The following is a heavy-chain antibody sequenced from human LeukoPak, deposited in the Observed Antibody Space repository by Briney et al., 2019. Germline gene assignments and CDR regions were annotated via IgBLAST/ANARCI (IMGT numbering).Heavy chain of an antibody. CDR3: ANAGDYSMKYFLH. CDR2: ISWNSGNI. V-gene: IGHV3-9*01. CDR1: GFIFDDYA. Sequence: GGSLRLSCAASGFIFDDYAMHWVRQAPGKGLEWVSGISWNSGNIGYADSVKGRSTISRDNAKNSLYLQMNSLRTEDTALYYCANAGDYSMKYFLHWGQGTLVTVST. D-gene: IGHD4-17*01. J-gene: IGHJ1*01.